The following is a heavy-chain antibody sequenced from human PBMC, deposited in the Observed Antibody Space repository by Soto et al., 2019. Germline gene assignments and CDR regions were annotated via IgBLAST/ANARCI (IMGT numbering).Heavy chain of an antibody. CDR3: ARHVPPEYSTSSWDY. Sequence: GESLKISCNGSGYSFTSYWIRWVRQMPWKGLEWMGRIDPSDSYNSYSPSFQGHISISADKSISTAFLQWSSLKASDSAMYYCARHVPPEYSTSSWDYWGQGSLVTVSS. J-gene: IGHJ4*02. CDR1: GYSFTSYW. CDR2: IDPSDSYN. V-gene: IGHV5-10-1*01. D-gene: IGHD6-6*01.